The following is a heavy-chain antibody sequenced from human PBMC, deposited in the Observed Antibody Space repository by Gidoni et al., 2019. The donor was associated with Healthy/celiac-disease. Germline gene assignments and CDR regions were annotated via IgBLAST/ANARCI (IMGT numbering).Heavy chain of an antibody. Sequence: EVQLVESGGGLVKPGGSLRLSCAASGFTFSNAWMSWVRQAPGKGLEWVGRIKSKPDGGTTDYAAPVKGRFTISRDDSKNTLYLQMNSLKTEDTAVYYCTTDPGGHDLFDYWGQGTLVTVSS. J-gene: IGHJ4*02. CDR3: TTDPGGHDLFDY. V-gene: IGHV3-15*01. D-gene: IGHD5-12*01. CDR2: IKSKPDGGTT. CDR1: GFTFSNAW.